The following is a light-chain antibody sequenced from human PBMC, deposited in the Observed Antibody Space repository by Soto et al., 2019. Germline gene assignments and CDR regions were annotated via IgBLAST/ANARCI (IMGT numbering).Light chain of an antibody. V-gene: IGKV3-11*01. CDR3: QQYYKWPLT. CDR2: DAS. J-gene: IGKJ4*01. CDR1: QSLDSS. Sequence: ERVLAQSPATLSLSPGERATLSCRATQSLDSSLAWFQQKPGQAPRLLIYDASNRATGTPARLSGSGSGTEFTLTISSLESQDFGVYYCQQYYKWPLTFGGGTKVDIK.